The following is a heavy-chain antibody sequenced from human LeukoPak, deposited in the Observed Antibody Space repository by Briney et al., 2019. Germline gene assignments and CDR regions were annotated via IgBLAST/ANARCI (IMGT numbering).Heavy chain of an antibody. J-gene: IGHJ5*02. CDR2: IIPILGIA. V-gene: IGHV1-69*04. CDR3: AREYTDIVVVVAATPGWFDP. Sequence: ASVKVSCKASGGTFSSYAISWVRQAPGQGLDWMGRIIPILGIANYAQKFQGRVTITADKSTSTAYMELSSLRSEDTAVYYCAREYTDIVVVVAATPGWFDPWGQGTLVTVSS. CDR1: GGTFSSYA. D-gene: IGHD2-15*01.